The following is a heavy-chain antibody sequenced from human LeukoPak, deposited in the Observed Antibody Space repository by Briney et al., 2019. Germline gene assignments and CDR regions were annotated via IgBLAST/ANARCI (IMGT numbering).Heavy chain of an antibody. CDR3: ARGLWDYYGSGSYFGNWFDP. Sequence: SETLSLTCTVSGVSISSYYWSWIRQPPGKGLEWIGYIYYSGSTNYNPSLKSRVTISVDTSKNQFSLKLSSVTAADTAVYYCARGLWDYYGSGSYFGNWFDPWGQGTLVTVSS. CDR2: IYYSGST. V-gene: IGHV4-59*01. J-gene: IGHJ5*02. CDR1: GVSISSYY. D-gene: IGHD3-10*01.